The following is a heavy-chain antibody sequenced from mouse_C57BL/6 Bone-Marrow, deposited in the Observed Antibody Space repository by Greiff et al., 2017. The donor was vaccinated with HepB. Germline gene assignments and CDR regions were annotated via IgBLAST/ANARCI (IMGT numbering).Heavy chain of an antibody. D-gene: IGHD1-1*01. V-gene: IGHV5-4*03. J-gene: IGHJ2*01. CDR3: ARVVLRYYFDY. CDR2: ISDGGSYT. Sequence: EVMLVESGGGLVKPGGSLKLSCAASGFTFSSYAMSWVRQTPEKRLEWVATISDGGSYTYYPDNVKGRFTISRDNAKNNLYLQMSHLKSEDTAMYYYARVVLRYYFDYWGQGTTLTVSS. CDR1: GFTFSSYA.